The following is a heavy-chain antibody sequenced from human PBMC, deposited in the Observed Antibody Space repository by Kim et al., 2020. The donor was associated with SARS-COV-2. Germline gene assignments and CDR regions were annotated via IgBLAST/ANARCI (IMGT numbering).Heavy chain of an antibody. CDR1: GFTVSSNY. J-gene: IGHJ4*02. Sequence: GGSLRPSCAASGFTVSSNYMSWVRQAPGKGLEWVSVIYSGGSTYYADSVKGRFTISRDNSKNTLYLQMNSLRAEDTAVYYCARDQGLGYSLDYWGQGTLVTVSS. CDR3: ARDQGLGYSLDY. D-gene: IGHD2-21*01. V-gene: IGHV3-53*01. CDR2: IYSGGST.